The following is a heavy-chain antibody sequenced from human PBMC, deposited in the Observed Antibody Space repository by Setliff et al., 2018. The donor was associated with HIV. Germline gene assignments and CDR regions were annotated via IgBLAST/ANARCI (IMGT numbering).Heavy chain of an antibody. Sequence: GGSLRLSCAASGFTFDEYALHWVRQAPGKGLEWVSIIYSDDYTYYADSIKGGFTISRDSSKNTLYLQMTSLRAEDTAVYYCARRAYCSSTTCFDFWGQGTLVTVSS. CDR2: IYSDDYT. V-gene: IGHV3-66*04. J-gene: IGHJ4*02. CDR1: GFTFDEYA. D-gene: IGHD2-2*01. CDR3: ARRAYCSSTTCFDF.